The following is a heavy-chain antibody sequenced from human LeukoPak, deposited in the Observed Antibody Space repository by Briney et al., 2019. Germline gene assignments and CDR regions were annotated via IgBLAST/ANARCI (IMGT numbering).Heavy chain of an antibody. CDR3: AKTRTYYDSSKGAFDI. CDR2: INHSGST. Sequence: SETLSLTCAVYGGSLTGYYWNWIRQPPGKGLEWIGEINHSGSTNCIPSLKSRVTISVDTSKNQFSLKLSSVTAADTAVYYCAKTRTYYDSSKGAFDIWGQGTTVAVSS. V-gene: IGHV4-34*01. D-gene: IGHD3-22*01. CDR1: GGSLTGYY. J-gene: IGHJ3*02.